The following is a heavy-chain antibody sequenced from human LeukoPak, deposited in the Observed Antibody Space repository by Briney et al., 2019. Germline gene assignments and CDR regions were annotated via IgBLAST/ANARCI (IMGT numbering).Heavy chain of an antibody. Sequence: SVKVSCKASGYTFTSYGISWVRQAPGQGLEWMGWISAYNGNTNYAQKLQGRVTMTTDTSTSTAYMELRSLRSDDTAVYYCARDSPYGDLRRYFDLWGRGTLVTVSS. V-gene: IGHV1-18*01. CDR1: GYTFTSYG. D-gene: IGHD4-17*01. J-gene: IGHJ2*01. CDR3: ARDSPYGDLRRYFDL. CDR2: ISAYNGNT.